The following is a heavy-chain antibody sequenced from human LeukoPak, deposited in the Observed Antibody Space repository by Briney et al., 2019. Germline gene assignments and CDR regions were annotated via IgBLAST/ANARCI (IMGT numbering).Heavy chain of an antibody. CDR2: IYPGDSDT. V-gene: IGHV5-51*01. D-gene: IGHD3-10*01. Sequence: GESLKISCKGSGYSFTNYWIGWVRQMPGKGLEWMGFIYPGDSDTKYSPSFQGQVTISADKFISTAYLQWSSLKASDTAMYYCARSPKGYGSGRGWFDPWGQGTLVTVSS. CDR1: GYSFTNYW. J-gene: IGHJ5*02. CDR3: ARSPKGYGSGRGWFDP.